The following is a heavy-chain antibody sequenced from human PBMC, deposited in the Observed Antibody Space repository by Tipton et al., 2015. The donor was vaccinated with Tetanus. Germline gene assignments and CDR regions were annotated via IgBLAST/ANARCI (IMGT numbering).Heavy chain of an antibody. CDR3: ARTARLADH. J-gene: IGHJ5*02. Sequence: GSLRLSCAASGFTLSRYTLNWVRQAPGKGLEWVSSISSSSRYIYYADSVKGRFTISRDNAKNSLYLQMISLRAEDTAVYYCARTARLADHWGQGALVTVSS. D-gene: IGHD2-21*02. CDR2: ISSSSRYI. V-gene: IGHV3-21*01. CDR1: GFTLSRYT.